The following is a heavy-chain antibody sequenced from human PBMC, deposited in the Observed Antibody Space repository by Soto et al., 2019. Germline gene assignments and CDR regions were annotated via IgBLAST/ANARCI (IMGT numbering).Heavy chain of an antibody. Sequence: WETLSLTCTVPGDSISSFYWTWIRQPPGKGLEWVGYIFSSGITNYNPSLKSRVTISVDTSENQFSLKLTSVTAADTAVYYCARVGYCSSTPCWPPGSFEYRGQGTLVTLSS. V-gene: IGHV4-59*01. CDR3: ARVGYCSSTPCWPPGSFEY. J-gene: IGHJ4*02. CDR2: IFSSGIT. CDR1: GDSISSFY. D-gene: IGHD2-2*03.